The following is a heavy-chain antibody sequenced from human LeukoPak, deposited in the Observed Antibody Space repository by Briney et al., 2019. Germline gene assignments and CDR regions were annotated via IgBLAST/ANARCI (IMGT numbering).Heavy chain of an antibody. Sequence: GGSLRLSCAASGFTFSDYSMNWVRQAPGKGLGWLSYISYNSGTISYADSVKGRFTVSRDDAANSLHLQMTSLRVEDTAVYYCARGRLGGHFNWMPSPPDYWGQGTLVTVSS. D-gene: IGHD3-9*01. CDR1: GFTFSDYS. CDR2: ISYNSGTI. J-gene: IGHJ4*02. CDR3: ARGRLGGHFNWMPSPPDY. V-gene: IGHV3-48*04.